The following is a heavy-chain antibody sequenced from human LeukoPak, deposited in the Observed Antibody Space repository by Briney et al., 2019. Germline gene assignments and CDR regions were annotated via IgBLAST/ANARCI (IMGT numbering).Heavy chain of an antibody. V-gene: IGHV3-23*01. J-gene: IGHJ4*02. D-gene: IGHD2-8*02. CDR2: ISGGGGST. Sequence: GGSLRLSCAASGFTFSSYAMSWVRQAPGKGLEWVSAISGGGGSTYYTDSVKGRFTISRDNSKNTLYLQMNSLRAEDTAVYYCAKVGESGGVWKYYFDYWGRGTLVTVSS. CDR3: AKVGESGGVWKYYFDY. CDR1: GFTFSSYA.